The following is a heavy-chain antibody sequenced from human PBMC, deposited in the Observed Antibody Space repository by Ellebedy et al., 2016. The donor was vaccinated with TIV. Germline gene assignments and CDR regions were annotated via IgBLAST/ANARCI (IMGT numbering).Heavy chain of an antibody. V-gene: IGHV3-30*02. Sequence: PGGSLRLSCAASGFSINSYGMHWVRQAPGKGLEWVAFIRSDGSHKFYTDSVEGRFTVSRDNSQNMVYLQTNSLRAEDTAVYSCARDRWPYFFDCWGQGTLLTVSS. D-gene: IGHD4-23*01. CDR3: ARDRWPYFFDC. CDR1: GFSINSYG. CDR2: IRSDGSHK. J-gene: IGHJ4*02.